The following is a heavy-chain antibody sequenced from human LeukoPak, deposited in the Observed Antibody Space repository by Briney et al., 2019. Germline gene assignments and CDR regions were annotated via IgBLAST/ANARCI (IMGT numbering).Heavy chain of an antibody. CDR2: ISSDGSST. J-gene: IGHJ4*02. CDR3: ARGPIIRGVTPSDY. Sequence: GGSLRLSCAASGFTFSSYWMHWVRQAPGKGLVWVSRISSDGSSTNYADSVKGRFTISRDNARNTLYLQMNSLRVEDTAVYYCARGPIIRGVTPSDYWGQGTLVTVSS. CDR1: GFTFSSYW. D-gene: IGHD4-23*01. V-gene: IGHV3-74*01.